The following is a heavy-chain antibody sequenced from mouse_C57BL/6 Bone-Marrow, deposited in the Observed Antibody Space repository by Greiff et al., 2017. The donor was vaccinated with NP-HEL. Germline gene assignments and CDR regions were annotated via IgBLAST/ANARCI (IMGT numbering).Heavy chain of an antibody. V-gene: IGHV1-69*01. D-gene: IGHD1-1*01. Sequence: QVQLQQPGAELVMPGASVKLSCKASGYTFTSYWMHWVKQRPGQGLEWIGEIDPSDSYTNYNQKFKGKSTLTVDKSSSTAYMQLSSLTSEDSAVYYCAREDEYYGSSLYFDYWGQGTTLTVSS. CDR3: AREDEYYGSSLYFDY. CDR2: IDPSDSYT. J-gene: IGHJ2*01. CDR1: GYTFTSYW.